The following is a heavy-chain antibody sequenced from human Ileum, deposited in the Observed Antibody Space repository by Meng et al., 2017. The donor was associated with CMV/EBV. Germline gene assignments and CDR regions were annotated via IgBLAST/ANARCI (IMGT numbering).Heavy chain of an antibody. D-gene: IGHD1-26*01. CDR2: ISSLSQYI. CDR3: AKEGRDVLPGKRYYGLDV. Sequence: GESLKISCAASGFTFSDYNMNWVRQAPGRGLEWVSSISSLSQYIYYGDSVKGRFTISRDNGKNSLYLQMNSLRAEDTGVYYCAKEGRDVLPGKRYYGLDVWGQGTTVTVSS. V-gene: IGHV3-21*01. J-gene: IGHJ6*02. CDR1: GFTFSDYN.